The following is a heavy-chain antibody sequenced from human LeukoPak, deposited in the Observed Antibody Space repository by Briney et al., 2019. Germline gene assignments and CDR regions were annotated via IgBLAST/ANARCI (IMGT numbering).Heavy chain of an antibody. D-gene: IGHD1-1*01. J-gene: IGHJ4*02. CDR1: GFTFKIYS. V-gene: IGHV3-21*01. CDR2: ISSSSSHM. CDR3: ARDDTSVHFFDY. Sequence: GGSLRLSCAASGFTFKIYSMNWVRQAPGKGLEWVSSISSSSSHMYYADSVKGRFTISRDNAKNSLYLQMNTLRAKDTAVYYCARDDTSVHFFDYWGQGTLVTVSS.